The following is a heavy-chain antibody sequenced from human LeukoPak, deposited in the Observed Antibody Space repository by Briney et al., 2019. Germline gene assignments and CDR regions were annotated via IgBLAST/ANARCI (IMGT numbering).Heavy chain of an antibody. CDR2: INHSGST. J-gene: IGHJ4*02. D-gene: IGHD5-18*01. CDR3: ARGARFAGVYSYGSRSIDY. V-gene: IGHV4-39*07. Sequence: SETLSLTCTVSGGSISSSSYYWGWIRQPPGKGLEWIGEINHSGSTNYNPSLKSRVTISVDTSKNQFSLKLSSVTAADTAVYYCARGARFAGVYSYGSRSIDYWGQGTLVTVSS. CDR1: GGSISSSSYY.